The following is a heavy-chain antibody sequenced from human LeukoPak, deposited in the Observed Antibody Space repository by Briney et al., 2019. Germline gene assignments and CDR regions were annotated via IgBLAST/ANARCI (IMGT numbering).Heavy chain of an antibody. Sequence: PSETLSLTCTVSGGSISSYYWGWIRQPPGKGLEWIGEINHIGSTNYNPSLKSRVTISVDTSKNQFSLKLNSVTAADTAVFYCARGLFVPSSLPMDVWGQGTTVTVSS. CDR1: GGSISSYY. CDR3: ARGLFVPSSLPMDV. J-gene: IGHJ6*02. CDR2: INHIGST. D-gene: IGHD2-15*01. V-gene: IGHV4-34*01.